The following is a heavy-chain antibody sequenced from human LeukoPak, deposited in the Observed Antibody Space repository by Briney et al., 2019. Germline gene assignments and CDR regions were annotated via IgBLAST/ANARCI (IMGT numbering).Heavy chain of an antibody. Sequence: GGSLRLSCAASGFTFSSYAMSWVRQAQGKGLEWVSAISGSGGSTYYADSVKGRFTISRDNSKNTLYLQMNSLRAEDTAVYYCAKDDTIYDFWSGYNNWFDPWDEGTLVTVSS. CDR2: ISGSGGST. CDR3: AKDDTIYDFWSGYNNWFDP. D-gene: IGHD3-3*01. V-gene: IGHV3-23*01. J-gene: IGHJ5*02. CDR1: GFTFSSYA.